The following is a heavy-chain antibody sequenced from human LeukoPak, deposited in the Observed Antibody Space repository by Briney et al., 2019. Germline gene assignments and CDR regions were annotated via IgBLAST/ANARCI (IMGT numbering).Heavy chain of an antibody. J-gene: IGHJ4*02. CDR3: ARAMTTVVTPVEY. CDR1: GFSFSSYE. V-gene: IGHV3-48*03. D-gene: IGHD4-23*01. Sequence: GGSLTLSCAASGFSFSSYEMNWVRQAPGKGLEWVSYISNSGSTIYYADSLEGRFTISRDNAKNSLYLQMNSLRAEDTAVYYCARAMTTVVTPVEYWGQGSLVTVSS. CDR2: ISNSGSTI.